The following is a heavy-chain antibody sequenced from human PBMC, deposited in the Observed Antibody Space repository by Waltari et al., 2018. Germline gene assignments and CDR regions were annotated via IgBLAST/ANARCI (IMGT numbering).Heavy chain of an antibody. Sequence: QVQLQQWGAGLLKPSETLSLTCAVYRGSFSGYYCSWIRQPPGKALEWIGEINHRGSTNYNPSLKSRVTISVDTSKNQFSLKLSSVTAADTAVYYCARRIRRLIGYCSSTSCYTRPGTAFDIWGQGTMVTVSS. CDR2: INHRGST. CDR3: ARRIRRLIGYCSSTSCYTRPGTAFDI. J-gene: IGHJ3*02. D-gene: IGHD2-2*02. CDR1: RGSFSGYY. V-gene: IGHV4-34*01.